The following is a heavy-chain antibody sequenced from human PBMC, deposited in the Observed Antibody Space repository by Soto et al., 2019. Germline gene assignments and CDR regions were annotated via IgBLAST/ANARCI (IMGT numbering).Heavy chain of an antibody. CDR1: GGSISSGGYY. CDR3: ARAPRSEAFDI. Sequence: PSETLSLTCTVSGGSISSGGYYWSWIRQHPGKGLEWIGYIYYSGSTYYNPSLKSRVNISVDTSKNQLSMKLSSVTASVTAVYYCARAPRSEAFDIWGQGTMVTVSS. CDR2: IYYSGST. V-gene: IGHV4-31*03. J-gene: IGHJ3*02.